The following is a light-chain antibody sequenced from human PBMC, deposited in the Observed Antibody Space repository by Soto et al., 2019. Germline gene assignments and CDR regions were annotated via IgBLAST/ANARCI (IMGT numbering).Light chain of an antibody. Sequence: QSALTQPASVSGSPGQSITISCTGTSSDVGGYNYVSWYQQHPGKAPKLMIYDVSNRPSGVSNRFSGSKSGNTASLTISGLQAEEEADYSCSSYTSSSTGVFGTGTKLTVL. CDR2: DVS. CDR3: SSYTSSSTGV. J-gene: IGLJ1*01. V-gene: IGLV2-14*01. CDR1: SSDVGGYNY.